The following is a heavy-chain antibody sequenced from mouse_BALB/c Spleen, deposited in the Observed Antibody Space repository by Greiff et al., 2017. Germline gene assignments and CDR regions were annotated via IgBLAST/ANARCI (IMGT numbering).Heavy chain of an antibody. D-gene: IGHD1-1*01. J-gene: IGHJ3*01. CDR3: ARDYGSSWLAY. V-gene: IGHV3-6*02. Sequence: EVKLEESGPGLVKPSQSLSLTCSVTGYSITSGYYWNWIRQFPGNQLEWMCYISYDGSNNYNPSLKNRISITRDTSKNQFFLMLNSVTTEDTATYCCARDYGSSWLAYWGQGTLVPVS. CDR2: ISYDGSN. CDR1: GYSITSGYY.